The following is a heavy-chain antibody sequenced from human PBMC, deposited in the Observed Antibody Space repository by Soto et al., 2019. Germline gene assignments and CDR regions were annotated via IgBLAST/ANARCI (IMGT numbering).Heavy chain of an antibody. V-gene: IGHV4-59*01. Sequence: PSETLSLTCTVSGGSISSYYWSWIRQPPGKGLEWIGYIYYSGSTNYNPSLKSRVTISVDTSKNQFSLKLSSVTAADTAVYYCARMCGAAAGMFLKGRLYFDYWGQGTLVTVSS. J-gene: IGHJ4*02. CDR1: GGSISSYY. D-gene: IGHD6-13*01. CDR3: ARMCGAAAGMFLKGRLYFDY. CDR2: IYYSGST.